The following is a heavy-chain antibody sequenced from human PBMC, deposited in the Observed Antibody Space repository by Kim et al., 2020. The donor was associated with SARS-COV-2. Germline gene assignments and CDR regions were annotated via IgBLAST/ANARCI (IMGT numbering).Heavy chain of an antibody. CDR1: GFTFSSYA. V-gene: IGHV3-23*01. Sequence: GGSLRLSCAASGFTFSSYAMSWVRQAPGKGPEWVSAISGSGGSTYYADSVKGRFTISRDNSKNTLYLQMNSLRAEDTAVYYCAKDPSYSSSWYYYYGMDVWGQGTTVTVSS. CDR2: ISGSGGST. J-gene: IGHJ6*02. D-gene: IGHD6-13*01. CDR3: AKDPSYSSSWYYYYGMDV.